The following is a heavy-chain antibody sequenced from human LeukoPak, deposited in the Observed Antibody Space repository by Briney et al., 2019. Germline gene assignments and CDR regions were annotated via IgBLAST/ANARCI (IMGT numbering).Heavy chain of an antibody. CDR2: IRYDGSNK. Sequence: GGSLRLSCAASGFTFSSYGMHWVRQAPGKGLEWVAFIRYDGSNKYYADSVKGRFTISRDNSKNTLYLQMNSLRAEDTAVYYCARDSGDILTGPYYFDYWGQGTLVTVSS. CDR3: ARDSGDILTGPYYFDY. V-gene: IGHV3-30*02. CDR1: GFTFSSYG. D-gene: IGHD3-9*01. J-gene: IGHJ4*02.